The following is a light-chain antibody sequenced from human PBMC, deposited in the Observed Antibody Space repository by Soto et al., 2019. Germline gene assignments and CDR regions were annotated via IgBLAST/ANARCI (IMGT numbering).Light chain of an antibody. J-gene: IGKJ2*01. V-gene: IGKV3-15*01. CDR1: QSVGSN. CDR2: GAS. Sequence: EIVMTQSPATLSVSPGERATLSCRASQSVGSNVAWYQQKPGQAPRLLIYGASSRATGIPARVSGSGSGTDFTLTISSLQSDDVGVYYCQQYNNWPPATFGQGTKLEIK. CDR3: QQYNNWPPAT.